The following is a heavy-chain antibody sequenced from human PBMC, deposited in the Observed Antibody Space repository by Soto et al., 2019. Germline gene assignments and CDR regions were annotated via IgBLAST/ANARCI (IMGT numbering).Heavy chain of an antibody. Sequence: EVQLVESGGGLVQPGRSLRLSCAASGFTFDDYAMHWVRQAPGKGLEWVSGISWNSGSIGYADSVKGRFTISRDNAKNSLYLQMNSLRAEDTALYYGAKDSRCSAGEWGQGNLVTVSS. CDR2: ISWNSGSI. D-gene: IGHD3-16*01. CDR1: GFTFDDYA. CDR3: AKDSRCSAGE. J-gene: IGHJ1*01. V-gene: IGHV3-9*01.